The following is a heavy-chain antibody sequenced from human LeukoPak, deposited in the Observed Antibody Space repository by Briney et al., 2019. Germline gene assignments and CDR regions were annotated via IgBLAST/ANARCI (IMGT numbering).Heavy chain of an antibody. V-gene: IGHV4-4*07. J-gene: IGHJ3*02. CDR2: IYNTGST. D-gene: IGHD6-13*01. CDR3: ATSIAAAGWLEGAFDI. CDR1: GGSISSHY. Sequence: SGTLSLTCTVSGGSISSHYWSWLRQSAVKGLEWIGRIYNTGSTNYNPSLKSRVTMSIVTSKNQFSLKVSSVTAADTAVYYCATSIAAAGWLEGAFDIWGQGTMVTVSS.